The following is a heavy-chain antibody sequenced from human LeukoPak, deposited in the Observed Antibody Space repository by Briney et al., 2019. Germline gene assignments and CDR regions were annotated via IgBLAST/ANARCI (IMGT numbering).Heavy chain of an antibody. CDR3: AKDKGYAGYMDV. Sequence: GGSLRLSCAASGFTFTTYWMTWVRQAPGKGLEWVANINQDGTEKYYVDSVKGRFTISRDNSKNTLYLQMNSLRAEDTAVYYCAKDKGYAGYMDVWGKGTTVTVSS. D-gene: IGHD2-2*01. CDR2: INQDGTEK. J-gene: IGHJ6*03. CDR1: GFTFTTYW. V-gene: IGHV3-7*03.